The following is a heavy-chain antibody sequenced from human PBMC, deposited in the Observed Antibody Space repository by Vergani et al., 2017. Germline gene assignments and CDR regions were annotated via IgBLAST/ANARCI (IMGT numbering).Heavy chain of an antibody. Sequence: EAQLVESGGDLVQPGGSLRLSCVGSGFSFSSFWVSWVRQAPGKGLEWVANIKQDESEKYYGDSVKGRFTISRDNAKNSVFLQMSSLRVEDTAVYYCARDWKNGGSRDMDVWGKGTTVIVSS. D-gene: IGHD4-23*01. V-gene: IGHV3-7*01. CDR2: IKQDESEK. J-gene: IGHJ6*03. CDR1: GFSFSSFW. CDR3: ARDWKNGGSRDMDV.